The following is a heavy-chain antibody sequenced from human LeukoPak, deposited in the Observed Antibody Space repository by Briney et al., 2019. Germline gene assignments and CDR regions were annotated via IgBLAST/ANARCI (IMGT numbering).Heavy chain of an antibody. CDR2: IYPADSDI. J-gene: IGHJ5*02. CDR3: ARQEYCSGGSCYTWFDP. V-gene: IGHV5-51*01. CDR1: GYSINNYW. D-gene: IGHD2-15*01. Sequence: GESLKISCKGSGYSINNYWIGWVRQMPGKDLEWIGIIYPADSDIRYSPSFQGQVTISADKSISTAYLQWSSLKASDTAMYYCARQEYCSGGSCYTWFDPWGQGTLVTVSS.